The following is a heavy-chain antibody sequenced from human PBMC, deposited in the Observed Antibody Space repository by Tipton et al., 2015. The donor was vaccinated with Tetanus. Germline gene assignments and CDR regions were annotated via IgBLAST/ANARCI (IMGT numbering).Heavy chain of an antibody. CDR3: ARTPDYYYGMDV. CDR1: GGPVSSSNW. Sequence: SLRLSCDVSGGPVSSSNWWSWVRQAPGKGLEWIGEIYYSGTTNYNPSLKSRVTISTDKSKNQVSLRLNSVTAADTAAYFCARTPDYYYGMDVWGQGTTVTVSS. J-gene: IGHJ6*02. CDR2: IYYSGTT. V-gene: IGHV4-4*01.